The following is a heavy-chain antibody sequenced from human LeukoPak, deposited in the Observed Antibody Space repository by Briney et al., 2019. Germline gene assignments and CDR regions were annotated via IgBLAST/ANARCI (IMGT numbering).Heavy chain of an antibody. CDR2: ISYDGSNK. CDR1: GFTFSSSA. J-gene: IGHJ6*03. CDR3: AKDGQPTDFWIVLYMDV. D-gene: IGHD3-3*01. V-gene: IGHV3-30*18. Sequence: PGGSLRLSCAASGFTFSSSAMSWVRQAPGKGLEWVAVISYDGSNKYYADSVKGRFTISRDNSKNTLYLQMNSLRAEDTAVYYCAKDGQPTDFWIVLYMDVWGKGTTVTVSS.